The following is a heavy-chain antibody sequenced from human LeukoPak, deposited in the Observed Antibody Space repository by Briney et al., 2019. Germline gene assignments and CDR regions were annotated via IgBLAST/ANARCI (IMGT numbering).Heavy chain of an antibody. CDR1: GGSFSGYY. CDR3: ARKKKGIQLWLRYFDY. Sequence: PSETLSLTCAVYGGSFSGYYWSWIRQPPGKGLEWIGEINHSGSTNYNPSLKSRVTISVDTSKNRFSLKLSSVTAADTAVYYCARKKKGIQLWLRYFDYWGQGTLVTVSS. CDR2: INHSGST. J-gene: IGHJ4*02. D-gene: IGHD5-18*01. V-gene: IGHV4-34*01.